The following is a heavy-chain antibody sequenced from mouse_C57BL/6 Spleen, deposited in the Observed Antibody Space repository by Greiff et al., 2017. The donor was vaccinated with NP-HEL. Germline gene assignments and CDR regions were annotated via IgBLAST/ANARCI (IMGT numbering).Heavy chain of an antibody. CDR2: IYPGSGST. J-gene: IGHJ3*01. D-gene: IGHD4-1*01. V-gene: IGHV1-55*01. Sequence: VQLQQPGAELVKPGASVKMSCKASGYTFTSYWITWVKQRPGQGLEWIGDIYPGSGSTNYNEKFKSKATLTVDTSSSTAYMQLSSLTSEDSAVYYCARPRLGRGWFAYWGQGTLVTVSA. CDR3: ARPRLGRGWFAY. CDR1: GYTFTSYW.